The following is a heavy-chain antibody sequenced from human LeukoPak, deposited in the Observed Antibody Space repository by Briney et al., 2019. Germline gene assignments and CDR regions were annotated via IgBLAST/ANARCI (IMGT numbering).Heavy chain of an antibody. J-gene: IGHJ5*02. D-gene: IGHD2-15*01. CDR2: IYHSGTT. Sequence: KPSETLSLTCAVSGYSISSGYYWGWMRQPPGKGLEWIGSIYHSGTTYYNPSLKSRVTISVDTSKNQFSLKLSSVTAADTAVYYCARDQWYCSGRSCRSIDPWGQGTLVTVSS. CDR1: GYSISSGYY. CDR3: ARDQWYCSGRSCRSIDP. V-gene: IGHV4-38-2*02.